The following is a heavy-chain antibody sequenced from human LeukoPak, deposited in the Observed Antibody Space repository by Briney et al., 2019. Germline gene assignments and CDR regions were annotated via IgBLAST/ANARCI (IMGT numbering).Heavy chain of an antibody. J-gene: IGHJ4*02. CDR1: GGSISSYY. CDR3: ARDGSSSWYFYYFDY. CDR2: INTSGST. V-gene: IGHV4-4*07. Sequence: SETLSLTCTVSGGSISSYYWSWIRQPPGKGLEWIGRINTSGSTNYNPSLKSRVTMSVDTSKNQFSLKLNSVTAADTAVYYCARDGSSSWYFYYFDYWGQGTLVTVSS. D-gene: IGHD6-13*01.